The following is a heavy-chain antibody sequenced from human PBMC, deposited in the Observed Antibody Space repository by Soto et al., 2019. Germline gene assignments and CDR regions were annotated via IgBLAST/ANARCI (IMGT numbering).Heavy chain of an antibody. CDR2: IYYSGST. Sequence: SETLSLTCTVSGGSVXSGSYYLSWIRQPPGKGLEWIGYIYYSGSTNYNPSLKSRVTISVDTSKNQFSLKLSSVTAADTAVYYCARGSDYYDSSGYLFLYYWGQGTLVTVSS. CDR1: GGSVXSGSYY. D-gene: IGHD3-22*01. CDR3: ARGSDYYDSSGYLFLYY. V-gene: IGHV4-61*01. J-gene: IGHJ4*02.